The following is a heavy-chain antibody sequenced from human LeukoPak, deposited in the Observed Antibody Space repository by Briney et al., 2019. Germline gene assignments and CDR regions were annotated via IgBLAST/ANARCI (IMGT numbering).Heavy chain of an antibody. D-gene: IGHD4-17*01. CDR1: GFTVSSNY. CDR3: ARAVDYGDYSPSFDY. V-gene: IGHV3-53*01. CDR2: IYSGGST. J-gene: IGHJ4*02. Sequence: WGTLSLSCAASGFTVSSNYMSWVRQAPGKGLEWVSVIYSGGSTYYADSVKGRFTISRDNSKNTLYLQMNSLRAEDTAVYYCARAVDYGDYSPSFDYWGQGTLVTVSS.